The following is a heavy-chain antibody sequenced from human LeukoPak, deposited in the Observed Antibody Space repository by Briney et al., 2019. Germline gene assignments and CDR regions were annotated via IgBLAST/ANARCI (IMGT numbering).Heavy chain of an antibody. CDR1: GYTLTELS. CDR3: ATDHRVRGAAEFDY. Sequence: GASVKVSCKLSGYTLTELSMHWVRQAPGKGLEWMGGFDPEDGETIYAQKFQGRVTMTEDTSTDTAYMELSSLRSEDTAVYYCATDHRVRGAAEFDYWGQGTLVTVSS. CDR2: FDPEDGET. V-gene: IGHV1-24*01. D-gene: IGHD3-10*01. J-gene: IGHJ4*02.